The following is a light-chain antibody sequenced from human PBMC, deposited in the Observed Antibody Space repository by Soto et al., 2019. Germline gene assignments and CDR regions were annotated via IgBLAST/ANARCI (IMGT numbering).Light chain of an antibody. CDR1: QNINNY. Sequence: DIQMTQSPSSLSASVGDRVTITCRTSQNINNYLNWYQQKPGKAPKLLIYAASSLQSGVPSRFSGSGSGTDFTLTISSLQPEDFATYYCQQSYSTAITFGQGTRLEI. V-gene: IGKV1-39*01. CDR3: QQSYSTAIT. CDR2: AAS. J-gene: IGKJ5*01.